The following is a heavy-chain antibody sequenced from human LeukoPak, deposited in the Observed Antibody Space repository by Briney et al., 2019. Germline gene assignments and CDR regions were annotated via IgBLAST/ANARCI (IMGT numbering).Heavy chain of an antibody. D-gene: IGHD2-2*01. CDR3: ARESGYSTTWYAYYFDS. Sequence: GGSLRLSCAASGFSVSTNYMSWVRQAPGKGLEWVSVIHGDETTYYADSVKDRFTVSRDDSKNTVYLQMNSLRPEDTAVYYCARESGYSTTWYAYYFDSWGQGTLVTVPS. CDR2: IHGDETT. V-gene: IGHV3-66*02. J-gene: IGHJ4*02. CDR1: GFSVSTNY.